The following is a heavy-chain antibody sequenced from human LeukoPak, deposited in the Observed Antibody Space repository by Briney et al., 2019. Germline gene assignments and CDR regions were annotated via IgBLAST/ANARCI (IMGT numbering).Heavy chain of an antibody. CDR1: GGSISSGDYY. J-gene: IGHJ4*02. CDR3: ARSGGDRVEMPTIIDY. CDR2: IYYSGST. Sequence: PSQTLSLTCTVSGGSISSGDYYWSWIRQPPGKGLEWIGYIYYSGSTYYNPSLKSRVTISVDTSKNQFSLKLSSVTAADTAVYYCARSGGDRVEMPTIIDYWGQGTLVTVSS. D-gene: IGHD5-24*01. V-gene: IGHV4-30-4*01.